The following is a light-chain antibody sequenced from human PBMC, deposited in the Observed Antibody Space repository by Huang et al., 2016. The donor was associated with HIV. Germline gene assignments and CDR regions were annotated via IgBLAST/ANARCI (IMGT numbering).Light chain of an antibody. CDR3: QQYNDWPPLT. CDR1: QNVNTD. V-gene: IGKV3-15*01. Sequence: EVVMTQSPATLSVSPGERATLSCRASQNVNTDLAWYKQIPGQAPRLLIYGESTRATGISPRFSGSGSETECTLTISGLQSEDFAVYYCQQYNDWPPLTFGGGTKVEIK. CDR2: GES. J-gene: IGKJ4*01.